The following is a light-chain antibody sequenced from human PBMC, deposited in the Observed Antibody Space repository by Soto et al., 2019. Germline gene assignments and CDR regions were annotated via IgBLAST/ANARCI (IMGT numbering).Light chain of an antibody. CDR1: SSDVGVYDY. V-gene: IGLV2-11*01. Sequence: QSALTQPRSVSGSPGQSVTISCTGTSSDVGVYDYVSWYRHHPGKAPNLLIYDVYKRPSGVPDRFSGSKSGNAASLTISGLQPEDEADYYCSSYAGSYTYVFGSGTKVTVL. CDR2: DVY. J-gene: IGLJ1*01. CDR3: SSYAGSYTYV.